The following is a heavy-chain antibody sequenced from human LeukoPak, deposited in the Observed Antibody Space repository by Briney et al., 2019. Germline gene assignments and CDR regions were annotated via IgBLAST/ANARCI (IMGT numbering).Heavy chain of an antibody. J-gene: IGHJ6*03. CDR1: GGSIRSYY. CDR3: ARVQYQLPHYYMDV. D-gene: IGHD2-2*01. CDR2: IYYSGST. Sequence: NASETLSLTCTVSGGSIRSYYWSWIRQPPRKGLEWIGYIYYSGSTNYNPSLKSRVTISVDTSKNQFSLKLSSVTAADTAVYYCARVQYQLPHYYMDVWGKGTTVTVSS. V-gene: IGHV4-59*01.